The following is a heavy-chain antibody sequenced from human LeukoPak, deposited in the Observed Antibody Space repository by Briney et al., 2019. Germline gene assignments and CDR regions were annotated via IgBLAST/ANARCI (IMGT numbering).Heavy chain of an antibody. J-gene: IGHJ5*02. D-gene: IGHD6-13*01. CDR3: ARSRIAAARWFDP. V-gene: IGHV1-2*02. CDR1: GYTFTGYY. CDR2: INPNSGGT. Sequence: ASVKVSCKASGYTFTGYYMHWVRQAPGQGLEWMGWINPNSGGTNYSQEFQGRVTITRDTSASTAYMELSSLRSEDMAVYYCARSRIAAARWFDPWGQGTLVTVSS.